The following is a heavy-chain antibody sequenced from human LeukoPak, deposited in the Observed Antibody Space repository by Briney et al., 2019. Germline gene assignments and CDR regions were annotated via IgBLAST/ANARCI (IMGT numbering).Heavy chain of an antibody. CDR3: ARPGAGY. V-gene: IGHV4-34*01. CDR2: INHSGST. CDR1: GGSISSYY. J-gene: IGHJ4*02. Sequence: SETLSLTCTVSGGSISSYYWSWIRQPPGKGLEWIGEINHSGSTNYNPSLKSRVTISVDTSKNQFSLKLSSVTAADTAVYYCARPGAGYWGQGTLVTVSS. D-gene: IGHD4-17*01.